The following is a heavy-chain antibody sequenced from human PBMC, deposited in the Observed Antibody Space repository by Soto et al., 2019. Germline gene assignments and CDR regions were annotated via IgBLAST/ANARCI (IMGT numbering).Heavy chain of an antibody. CDR2: IYYSGHT. CDR1: DGSFSSSYY. CDR3: ARGRGYGYGIDY. V-gene: IGHV4-39*01. D-gene: IGHD5-18*01. J-gene: IGHJ4*02. Sequence: SETLSLTCSVSDGSFSSSYYWGWLRQAPGKGLEWLGNIYYSGHTYYNPSLNSRFAMSVDTSKNQFSLTLTSVTAADTAVYYCARGRGYGYGIDYWGQGTLVTVSS.